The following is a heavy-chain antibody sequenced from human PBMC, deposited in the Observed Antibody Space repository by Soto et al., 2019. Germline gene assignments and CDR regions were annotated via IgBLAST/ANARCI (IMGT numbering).Heavy chain of an antibody. CDR2: ISYDGSNK. CDR1: GFTFSSYG. J-gene: IGHJ6*02. V-gene: IGHV3-30*18. D-gene: IGHD3-16*01. Sequence: PGGSLRLSCAASGFTFSSYGMHWVRQAPGKGLEWVAVISYDGSNKYYADSVKGRFTISRDNSKNTLYLQMNSLRAEDTAVYYCAKDQGGYYYYYYGMDVWGQGTTVTVSS. CDR3: AKDQGGYYYYYYGMDV.